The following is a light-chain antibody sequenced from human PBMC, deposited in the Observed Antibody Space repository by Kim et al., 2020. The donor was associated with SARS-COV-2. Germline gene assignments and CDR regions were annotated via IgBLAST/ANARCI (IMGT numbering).Light chain of an antibody. J-gene: IGLJ2*01. CDR3: GTWDNSLNGVV. CDR1: NSNIGNNY. V-gene: IGLV1-51*01. CDR2: DNN. Sequence: GQNVTISCSGRNSNIGNNYVSWYQQLPGTAPKLLIYDNNKRHSGIPDRFSGSKSGTSATLGITGLQTGDEAEYYCGTWDNSLNGVVFGGGTQLTVL.